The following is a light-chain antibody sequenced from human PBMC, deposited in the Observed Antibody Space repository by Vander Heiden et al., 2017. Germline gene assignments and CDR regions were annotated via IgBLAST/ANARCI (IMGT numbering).Light chain of an antibody. CDR1: QGINNW. CDR2: AAS. J-gene: IGKJ2*01. CDR3: EQTNSFPHT. Sequence: DIQMPQSPSSVFASVGDRVSITCRASQGINNWLVWYQQKPGKAPKLLIYAASNLYSGVPPRFSGSGSGTDFTLTISSLQPEDFATYYCEQTNSFPHTFGQGTKVEIK. V-gene: IGKV1-12*01.